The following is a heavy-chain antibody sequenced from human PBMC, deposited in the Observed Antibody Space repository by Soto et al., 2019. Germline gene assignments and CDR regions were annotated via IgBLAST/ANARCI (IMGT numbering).Heavy chain of an antibody. V-gene: IGHV1-3*01. Sequence: QAQLVQSGAEMKKPGASVKVSCKATGYTFSAYTMNWVRQAPGQSLEWMGWTNAGSGNTKYSQNFQGIISMNRDTSACTVYMKLTGLTSEDTAVYYCARDTETLGPRANDALDLWGQGTMVTVSS. CDR2: TNAGSGNT. D-gene: IGHD3-3*02. J-gene: IGHJ3*01. CDR1: GYTFSAYT. CDR3: ARDTETLGPRANDALDL.